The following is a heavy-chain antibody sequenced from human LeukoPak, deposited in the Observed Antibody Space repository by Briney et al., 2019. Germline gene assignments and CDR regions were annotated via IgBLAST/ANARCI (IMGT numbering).Heavy chain of an antibody. J-gene: IGHJ4*02. CDR2: ISAYNGNT. CDR3: ARDPGFLITGTYLDY. D-gene: IGHD1-20*01. Sequence: GASVKVSCKASGYTFTSYGISWVRQAPGQGLEWMGWISAYNGNTNYAQNLQGRVTMTTDTSTNTAYMELRSLSYDDTAVYYCARDPGFLITGTYLDYWGQGTLVAVSS. CDR1: GYTFTSYG. V-gene: IGHV1-18*01.